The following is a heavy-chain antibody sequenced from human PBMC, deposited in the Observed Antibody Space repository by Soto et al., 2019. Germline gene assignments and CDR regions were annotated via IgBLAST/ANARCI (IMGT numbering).Heavy chain of an antibody. V-gene: IGHV3-33*01. J-gene: IGHJ4*02. D-gene: IGHD3-3*02. CDR1: GFTFSSYG. CDR3: ARDNTPLLGNYFDY. Sequence: QVQLVESGGGVVQPGRSLRLSCAASGFTFSSYGMHWVRQAPGKGLEWVAVIWYDGSNKYYADSVKGRFTISRDNSKNTLYLQMNSLRAVDTAVYYCARDNTPLLGNYFDYWGQGTLVTVSS. CDR2: IWYDGSNK.